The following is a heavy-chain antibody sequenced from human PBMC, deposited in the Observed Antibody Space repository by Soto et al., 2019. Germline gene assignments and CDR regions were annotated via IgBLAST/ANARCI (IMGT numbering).Heavy chain of an antibody. CDR3: ARGRFGEGFMDV. V-gene: IGHV4-34*01. CDR2: INHSGST. CDR1: GGSFSENY. Sequence: LSLTCAVYGGSFSENYWSWIRQPPGKGLEWIGEINHSGSTNYNPSLKSRVTISVDTSKNQLSLKLSSVTAADTAVYYCARGRFGEGFMDVWGKGTTVTVSS. D-gene: IGHD3-10*01. J-gene: IGHJ6*03.